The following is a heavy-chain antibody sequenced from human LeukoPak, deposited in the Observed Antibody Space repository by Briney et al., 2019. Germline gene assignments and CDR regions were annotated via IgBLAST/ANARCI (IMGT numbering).Heavy chain of an antibody. CDR2: ISAYNGNT. CDR3: ATGLGYCSSTSCYSGRGDAFDI. D-gene: IGHD2-2*01. J-gene: IGHJ3*02. V-gene: IGHV1-18*01. CDR1: GYTFTSYG. Sequence: ASVKVSCKASGYTFTSYGISWVRQAPGQGLEWMGWISAYNGNTNYAQKLQGRVTMTTDTSTSTAYMELRSLRSDDTAVYYCATGLGYCSSTSCYSGRGDAFDIWGQGTMVTVSS.